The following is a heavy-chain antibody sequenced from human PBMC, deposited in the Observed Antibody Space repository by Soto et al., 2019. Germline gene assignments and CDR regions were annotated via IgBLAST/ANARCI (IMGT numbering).Heavy chain of an antibody. V-gene: IGHV3-33*01. J-gene: IGHJ4*02. CDR1: GFTFSSYG. Sequence: GGSLRLSCAASGFTFSSYGMHWVRQAPGKGLEWVAVICYVGIINYYADSVKGRFTISRDNSKNTLYLQMNSPRAEDTALYYCARLQGPRYSDWLDFDYWGQGTLVTVSS. CDR3: ARLQGPRYSDWLDFDY. CDR2: ICYVGIIN. D-gene: IGHD3-9*01.